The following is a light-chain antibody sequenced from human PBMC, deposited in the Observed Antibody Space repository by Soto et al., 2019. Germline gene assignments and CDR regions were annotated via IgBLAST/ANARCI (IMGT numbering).Light chain of an antibody. CDR3: QQYNTYPLT. CDR2: KAS. J-gene: IGKJ4*01. V-gene: IGKV1-5*03. Sequence: DIQMTQSPSTLSASVGDRVTITCRASQSISTWLAWYQQKPGKAPKLLIYKASSLEGGVPSRFSGSGSGTEFNITVSSLQPDDFATYYGQQYNTYPLTFGGGTTVEIK. CDR1: QSISTW.